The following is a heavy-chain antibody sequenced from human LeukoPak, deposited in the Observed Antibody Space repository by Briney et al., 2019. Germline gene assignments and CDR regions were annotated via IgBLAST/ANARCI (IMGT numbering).Heavy chain of an antibody. V-gene: IGHV4-4*07. CDR3: ATETASSGAYYMDV. D-gene: IGHD1-26*01. J-gene: IGHJ6*03. CDR2: IYTSGST. Sequence: SETLSLTCTVSGGSISSYYWSWIRQPAGKGLEWIGRIYTSGSTNYNPSLKSRVTMSVDTSKNQFSLKLSSVTAADTAVYYCATETASSGAYYMDVWGKGTTVTVSS. CDR1: GGSISSYY.